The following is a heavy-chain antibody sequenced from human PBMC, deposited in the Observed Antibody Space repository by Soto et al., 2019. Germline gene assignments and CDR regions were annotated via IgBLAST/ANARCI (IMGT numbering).Heavy chain of an antibody. J-gene: IGHJ4*02. D-gene: IGHD3-3*01. Sequence: PSETLSLTCTVSGGSISIWGYDGGWIRQPPGKGLEWIGYIYYSGSTNYNPSLKSRVTISVDTSKNQFSLKLSSVTAADTAVYYCARGYDFWSGYYGYWGRGTLVTVSS. CDR3: ARGYDFWSGYYGY. CDR1: GGSISIWGYD. CDR2: IYYSGST. V-gene: IGHV4-61*08.